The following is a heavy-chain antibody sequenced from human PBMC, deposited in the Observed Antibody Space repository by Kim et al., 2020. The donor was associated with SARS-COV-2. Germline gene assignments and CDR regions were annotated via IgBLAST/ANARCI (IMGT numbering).Heavy chain of an antibody. CDR2: IWYDGSNK. CDR1: GLSFSNYA. Sequence: GGSLRLSCVASGLSFSNYAIYWVRQPPGKGLEWVAVIWYDGSNKIYADSVKGRFTVSRDNSKNTAYLQMDSLGAEDTAVSHCAKDLLCAGGGCVSHWADYGLDVWGQGTTVTVSS. D-gene: IGHD2-15*01. CDR3: AKDLLCAGGGCVSHWADYGLDV. J-gene: IGHJ6*02. V-gene: IGHV3-33*03.